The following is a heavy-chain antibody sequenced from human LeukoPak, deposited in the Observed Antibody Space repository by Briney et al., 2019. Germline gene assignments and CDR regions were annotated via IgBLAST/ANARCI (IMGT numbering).Heavy chain of an antibody. CDR2: ISAYNGNT. CDR3: ARAVVVPAADQVNWFDP. V-gene: IGHV1-18*04. Sequence: APLKGSSTTPGYTFTRYGISRVRDAPGHGLVWMGWISAYNGNTNYAQKLQGRVTMTTDTSTSTAYMELRSLRSDDTAVYYCARAVVVPAADQVNWFDPWGQGTLVTVSS. CDR1: GYTFTRYG. D-gene: IGHD2-2*01. J-gene: IGHJ5*02.